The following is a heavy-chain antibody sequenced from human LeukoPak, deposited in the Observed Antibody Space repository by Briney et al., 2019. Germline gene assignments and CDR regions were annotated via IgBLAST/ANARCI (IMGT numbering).Heavy chain of an antibody. CDR3: ARGAAEYSSGWDFDY. V-gene: IGHV1-69*13. CDR1: GGTFSSYA. D-gene: IGHD6-19*01. Sequence: ASVKVSCKASGGTFSSYAISWVRQAPGQGLEWMGGIIPIFGTANYAQKFQGRVTITADESTSTAYMELSSLRSEDTAVYYCARGAAEYSSGWDFDYWGQGTLVTASS. J-gene: IGHJ4*02. CDR2: IIPIFGTA.